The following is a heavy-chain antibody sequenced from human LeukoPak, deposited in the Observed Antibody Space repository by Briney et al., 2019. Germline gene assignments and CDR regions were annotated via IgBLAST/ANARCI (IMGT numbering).Heavy chain of an antibody. CDR2: LYSDGNT. J-gene: IGHJ4*02. D-gene: IGHD1-14*01. V-gene: IGHV3-53*01. Sequence: PGGSLRLSCAASGFTVITNDMTWVRQAPGKGLELVSVLYSDGNTKYADSVQGRFTISRDNSKNTLHLEMNSLSPDDTAVYYCARGVEPLAANTLAYWGQGTLVTVSS. CDR1: GFTVITND. CDR3: ARGVEPLAANTLAY.